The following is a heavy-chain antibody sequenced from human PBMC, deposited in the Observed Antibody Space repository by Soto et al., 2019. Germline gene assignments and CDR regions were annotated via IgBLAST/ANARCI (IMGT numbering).Heavy chain of an antibody. CDR3: ARDLGGWTDY. V-gene: IGHV1-3*01. CDR1: GYTFTSYA. J-gene: IGHJ4*02. D-gene: IGHD6-19*01. Sequence: QVQLVQSGAEVKKPGASVKVSCKASGYTFTSYAMQWVRQAPGQRLGWMGWINAGNGNTKYSQKFQGRVTSTSDTPASTEYMELRRLRSEDTAGYYCARDLGGWTDYWGQGTLVTVSS. CDR2: INAGNGNT.